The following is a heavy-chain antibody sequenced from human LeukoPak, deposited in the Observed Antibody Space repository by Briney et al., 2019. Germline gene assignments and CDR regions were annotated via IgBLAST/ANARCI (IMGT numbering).Heavy chain of an antibody. J-gene: IGHJ3*02. CDR1: GFTFTSSA. Sequence: TSVKFSCKASGFTFTSSAMQWVRQARGQRLEWIGWIVVGSGNTNYAQKFQERVTITRDMSTSTAYMELSSLRSEDTAVYYCAADLGVESVAGYDAFDIWGQGTMVTVSS. D-gene: IGHD6-19*01. CDR2: IVVGSGNT. V-gene: IGHV1-58*02. CDR3: AADLGVESVAGYDAFDI.